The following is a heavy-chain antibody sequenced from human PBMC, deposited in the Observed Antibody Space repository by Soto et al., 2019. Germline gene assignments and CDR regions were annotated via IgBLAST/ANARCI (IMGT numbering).Heavy chain of an antibody. CDR3: ARSGIAVADLDY. Sequence: SETLSLTCTVSGGSISSSSYYWGWIRQPPGKGLEWIGSIYYSGSTYYNPSLKSRVTISVDTSKNQFSLKLSSVTAADTAVYYCARSGIAVADLDYWGQGTLVTVSS. V-gene: IGHV4-39*01. D-gene: IGHD6-19*01. CDR1: GGSISSSSYY. CDR2: IYYSGST. J-gene: IGHJ4*02.